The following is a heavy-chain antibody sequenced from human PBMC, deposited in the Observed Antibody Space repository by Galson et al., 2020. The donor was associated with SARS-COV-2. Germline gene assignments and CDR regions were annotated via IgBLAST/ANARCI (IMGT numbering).Heavy chain of an antibody. D-gene: IGHD5-12*01. J-gene: IGHJ4*02. V-gene: IGHV4-59*13. CDR3: AREPYGGYEHYFDD. CDR2: IYYSGST. Sequence: SEPLSLPCTVSGGPISSYYWSWIRQPPGKGLEWIGSIYYSGSTNYNPSLQSRITISVDTSKNQFSLKLSSVTAADTAVYYCAREPYGGYEHYFDDGGQGYVVIVSS. CDR1: GGPISSYY.